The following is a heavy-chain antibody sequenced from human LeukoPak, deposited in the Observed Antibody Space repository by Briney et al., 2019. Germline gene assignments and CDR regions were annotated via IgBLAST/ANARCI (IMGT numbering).Heavy chain of an antibody. CDR3: AKNDGIGNGNYRYYYYYMGV. CDR2: INEDGREE. J-gene: IGHJ6*03. V-gene: IGHV3-7*01. D-gene: IGHD4-11*01. Sequence: GGSLRLSCVGSGFIFSTYWMAWVRQAPGKGPEWVANINEDGREERYVDSVRGRFTISRDNTKNSLSLQMNSLRDEDTAVYYCAKNDGIGNGNYRYYYYYMGVWGKGTTVTVSS. CDR1: GFIFSTYW.